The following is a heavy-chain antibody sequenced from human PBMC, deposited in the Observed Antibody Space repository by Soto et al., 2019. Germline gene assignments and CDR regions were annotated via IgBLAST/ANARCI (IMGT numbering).Heavy chain of an antibody. J-gene: IGHJ5*02. CDR3: ARGAILPGATSWLDP. D-gene: IGHD2-2*01. V-gene: IGHV1-69*01. Sequence: QVQLVQSGAEVKTPGSSVEVSCKASGGIFSSFSITWVRQVPGHGLEWMGGIIPMTGTPNYAEKFQGRLTLTADASTRTGYLVLSSLKSEDTAVYYCARGAILPGATSWLDPWGEGTVVIVSS. CDR1: GGIFSSFS. CDR2: IIPMTGTP.